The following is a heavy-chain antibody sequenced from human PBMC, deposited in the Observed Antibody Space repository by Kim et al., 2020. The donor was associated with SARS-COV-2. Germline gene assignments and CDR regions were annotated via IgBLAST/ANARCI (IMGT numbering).Heavy chain of an antibody. V-gene: IGHV1-69*02. CDR3: ARSYGSGVDGMDV. CDR2: IIPILGIA. J-gene: IGHJ6*02. CDR1: GGTFSSYT. D-gene: IGHD3-10*01. Sequence: SVKVSCKASGGTFSSYTISWVRQAPGQGLEWMGRIIPILGIANYAQKFQGRVTITADKSTSTAYMELSSLRSEDTAVYYCARSYGSGVDGMDVWGQGTTVTVSS.